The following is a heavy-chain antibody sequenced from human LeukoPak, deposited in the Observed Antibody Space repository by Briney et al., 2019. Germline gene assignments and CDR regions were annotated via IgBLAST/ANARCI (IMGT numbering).Heavy chain of an antibody. V-gene: IGHV4-34*01. Sequence: SETLSLTCAVYGGSVNGYYWSWIRQSPGKGLEWIAEINHSGSTNYNPSLMSRVTISVDTSKNQFSLKLSSVTAADTAVYYCARAFDSSTSPPPRYFTYWGQGTLVTVSS. D-gene: IGHD3-22*01. CDR2: INHSGST. J-gene: IGHJ4*02. CDR3: ARAFDSSTSPPPRYFTY. CDR1: GGSVNGYY.